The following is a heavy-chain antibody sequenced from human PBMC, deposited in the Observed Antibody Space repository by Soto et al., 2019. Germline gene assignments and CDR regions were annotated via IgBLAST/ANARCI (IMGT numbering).Heavy chain of an antibody. Sequence: GGSLRLSCAASGFAFNTQGMHWLLQTPYKGLEWVALIWRDGSKIYYADSVKGRFTISRDNSKSTLYLQMDSLRAEDTATYYCARDLAKGSYFDFWGQGTLVTVSS. V-gene: IGHV3-33*01. CDR2: IWRDGSKI. D-gene: IGHD3-10*01. CDR1: GFAFNTQG. J-gene: IGHJ4*02. CDR3: ARDLAKGSYFDF.